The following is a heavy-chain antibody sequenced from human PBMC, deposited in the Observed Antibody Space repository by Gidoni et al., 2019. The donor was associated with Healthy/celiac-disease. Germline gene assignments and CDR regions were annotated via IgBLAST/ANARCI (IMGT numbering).Heavy chain of an antibody. J-gene: IGHJ4*02. CDR2: IKQDGSEK. CDR3: ARGWGASYSGSYVNY. Sequence: EVQLVESGGGWVQPGGSLRLSCAASGFTFISYWMSWVRQAPGKGLEWVANIKQDGSEKYYVDSVKGRFTISRDNAKNSLYLQMNSLRAEDTAVYYCARGWGASYSGSYVNYWGQGTLVTVSS. CDR1: GFTFISYW. V-gene: IGHV3-7*03. D-gene: IGHD1-26*01.